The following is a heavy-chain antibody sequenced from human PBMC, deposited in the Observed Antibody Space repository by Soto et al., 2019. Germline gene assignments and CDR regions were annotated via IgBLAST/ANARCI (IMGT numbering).Heavy chain of an antibody. CDR1: GFIFSNCW. CDR3: VRAIGHYGMDV. V-gene: IGHV3-74*01. Sequence: PGGSLRLSCVASGFIFSNCWMHWVRQAPGMGLVWVSHINSDGSSTTYADSVKGRFTISRDNAKNTLYLQMNSLRAEDTAVYYCVRAIGHYGMDVWGQGTTVTVSS. CDR2: INSDGSST. J-gene: IGHJ6*02. D-gene: IGHD3-22*01.